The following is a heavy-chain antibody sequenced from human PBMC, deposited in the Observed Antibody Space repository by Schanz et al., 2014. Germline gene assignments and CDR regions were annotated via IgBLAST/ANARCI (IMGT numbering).Heavy chain of an antibody. J-gene: IGHJ4*02. CDR2: ISGSGGNT. CDR3: AKDAENAAMIHDYFDC. D-gene: IGHD5-18*01. Sequence: EVQLLESGGGLVQPGGSLKLSCAASGFSFGNYGMSWVRQAPGRGLEWVSIISGSGGNTYYADAVRGRFTISRDNSKTTVYLQMNSLQAEDTAVYYCAKDAENAAMIHDYFDCWGQGTLVTVSS. CDR1: GFSFGNYG. V-gene: IGHV3-23*01.